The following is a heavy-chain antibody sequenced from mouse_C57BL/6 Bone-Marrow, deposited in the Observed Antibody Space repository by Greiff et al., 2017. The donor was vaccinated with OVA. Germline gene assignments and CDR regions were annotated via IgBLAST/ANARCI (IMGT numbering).Heavy chain of an antibody. D-gene: IGHD2-5*01. CDR3: ARSYYSISYWFAY. CDR2: IWWDADK. J-gene: IGHJ3*01. Sequence: QVQLKESGPGILQPSQTLSLTCSFSGFSLSTFGMGVGWIRQPSGMGLEWLAHIWWDADKYYHPALKSWPTISKDASKNQVFLQIANVDTADTATYYCARSYYSISYWFAYWGQGTLVTVSA. V-gene: IGHV8-8*01. CDR1: GFSLSTFGMG.